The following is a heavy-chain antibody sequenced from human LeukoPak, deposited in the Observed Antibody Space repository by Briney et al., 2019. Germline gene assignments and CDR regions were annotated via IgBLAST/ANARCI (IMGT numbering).Heavy chain of an antibody. V-gene: IGHV3-74*01. D-gene: IGHD2-15*01. CDR1: GFTFSSYW. CDR3: ARSPGQCSGGSCATGY. J-gene: IGHJ4*02. Sequence: GGSLRLSCAASGFTFSSYWMHWVRQAPGKGLVWVSRINGDGSSTNYADSVKGRFTISRDNAKNTLYLQMNSLRAEDTAVYYCARSPGQCSGGSCATGYWGQGTLVTVPS. CDR2: INGDGSST.